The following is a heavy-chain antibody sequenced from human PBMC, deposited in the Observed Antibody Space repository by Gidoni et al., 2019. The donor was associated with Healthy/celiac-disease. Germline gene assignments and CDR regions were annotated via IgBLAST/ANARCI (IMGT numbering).Heavy chain of an antibody. CDR1: GGSFSGYY. CDR3: ARGITIFGVAPPGRHYYDYGMDV. V-gene: IGHV4-34*01. Sequence: QVQLQQWGAGLLKPSETLSLTCAVYGGSFSGYYWRWIRQPPGKGLEWIGEINHSGSTNYNPSLKSRVTISVDTSKNQFSLKLSSVTAADTAVYYCARGITIFGVAPPGRHYYDYGMDVWGQGTTVTVSS. D-gene: IGHD3-3*01. J-gene: IGHJ6*02. CDR2: INHSGST.